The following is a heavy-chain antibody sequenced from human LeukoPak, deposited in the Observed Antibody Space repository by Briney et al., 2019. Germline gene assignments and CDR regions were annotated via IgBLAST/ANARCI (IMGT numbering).Heavy chain of an antibody. CDR2: INGDGSSI. CDR1: GFTFSPYW. Sequence: PGGSLRLSCAASGFTFSPYWMHWVRQVPGKGLVWVSRINGDGSSIGYADSVKGRFTISRDNAKNTLYLQMNSLRVEDTAVYYCARDYSYGLDSWGQGTLVTVSS. V-gene: IGHV3-74*01. D-gene: IGHD5-18*01. J-gene: IGHJ4*02. CDR3: ARDYSYGLDS.